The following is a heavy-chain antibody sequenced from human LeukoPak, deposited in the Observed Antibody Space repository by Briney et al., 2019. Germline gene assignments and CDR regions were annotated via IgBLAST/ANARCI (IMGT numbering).Heavy chain of an antibody. CDR3: ARGSSTQYSNYGSSDY. V-gene: IGHV1-2*02. CDR1: GYTFTGYY. J-gene: IGHJ4*02. Sequence: GASVKVSCKASGYTFTGYYMHWVRQAPGQGLEWMGWINPNSGGTNYAQKFQGRVTMTRDTSISTAYMELSRLRSDDTAVYYCARGSSTQYSNYGSSDYWGQGTLVTVSS. D-gene: IGHD4-11*01. CDR2: INPNSGGT.